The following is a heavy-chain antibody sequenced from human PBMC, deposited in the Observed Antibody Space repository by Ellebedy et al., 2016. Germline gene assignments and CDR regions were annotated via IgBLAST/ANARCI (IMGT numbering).Heavy chain of an antibody. V-gene: IGHV3-33*01. CDR3: ARGQQPIPYYFDY. Sequence: GGSLRLXCAASGFTFSSYGMHWVRQAPGKGLEWVAVIWYDGSNKYYADSVKGRFTISRDNSKNTLYLQMNSLRAEDTAVYYCARGQQPIPYYFDYWGQGTLVTVSS. J-gene: IGHJ4*02. CDR1: GFTFSSYG. CDR2: IWYDGSNK. D-gene: IGHD6-13*01.